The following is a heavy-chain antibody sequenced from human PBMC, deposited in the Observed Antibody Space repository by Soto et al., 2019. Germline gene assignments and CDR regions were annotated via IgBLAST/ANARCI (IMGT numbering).Heavy chain of an antibody. CDR1: GGSISSGGYY. J-gene: IGHJ4*02. CDR2: IYYSGST. CDR3: ARDRRFGELSYFDY. Sequence: QVQLQESGPGLVKPSQTLSLTCTVSGGSISSGGYYWSWIRQHPGKGLEWIGYIYYSGSTYYNPSLKSRVNISVDTSKNQFSLKLSSVTAADTAVYYCARDRRFGELSYFDYWGQGTLVTVSS. D-gene: IGHD3-10*01. V-gene: IGHV4-31*03.